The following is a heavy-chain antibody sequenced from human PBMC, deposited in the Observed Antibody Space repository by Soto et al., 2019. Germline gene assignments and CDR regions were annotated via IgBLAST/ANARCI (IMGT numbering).Heavy chain of an antibody. CDR3: AREGYCSSTSCNNWFDP. J-gene: IGHJ5*02. D-gene: IGHD2-2*01. Sequence: QVQLVQSGAEVKKPGASVKVSCKASGYTFTSYAMHWVRQAPGQRLEWMGWINAGNGNTKYSQKFQGRVTITRDTSASTAYMELSSLRSEDTAVYYCAREGYCSSTSCNNWFDPWGQGTLVTVSS. CDR2: INAGNGNT. V-gene: IGHV1-3*01. CDR1: GYTFTSYA.